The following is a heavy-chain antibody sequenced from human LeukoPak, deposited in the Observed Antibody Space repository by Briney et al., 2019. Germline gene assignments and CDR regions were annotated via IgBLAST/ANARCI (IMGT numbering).Heavy chain of an antibody. Sequence: SETLSLTCTVSGYSISSGYYWGWIRQPPGKGLEWIGNIYHSGSTYYNPSLKSRVTISVDTSKNQFCLKLRSVTAADTAVYYCAKHSSSWYALFDYWGQGTLVTVSS. J-gene: IGHJ4*02. V-gene: IGHV4-38-2*02. CDR1: GYSISSGYY. CDR2: IYHSGST. D-gene: IGHD6-13*01. CDR3: AKHSSSWYALFDY.